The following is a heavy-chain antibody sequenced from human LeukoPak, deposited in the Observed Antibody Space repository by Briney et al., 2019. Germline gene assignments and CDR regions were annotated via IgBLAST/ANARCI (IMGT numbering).Heavy chain of an antibody. CDR1: GGPISSYY. V-gene: IGHV4-59*01. CDR3: ASTPEIYCSGGSCYSGWGWFDP. Sequence: PSETLSPTCTVSGGPISSYYWSWIRQPPGKGLEWIGYIYYSGSTNYNPSLKSRVTISVDTSKNQFSLKLSSVTAADTAVYYCASTPEIYCSGGSCYSGWGWFDPWGQGTLVTVSS. CDR2: IYYSGST. D-gene: IGHD2-15*01. J-gene: IGHJ5*02.